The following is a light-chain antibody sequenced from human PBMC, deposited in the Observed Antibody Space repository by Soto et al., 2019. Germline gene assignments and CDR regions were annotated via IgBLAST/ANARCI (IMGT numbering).Light chain of an antibody. Sequence: DIQMTQSPSSLSASVGDRVTITCRASQAIRNDLGWYQQKPAKAPKRLIYATSSLQSGVPSRFSGSGSGTEFTLTISSLQPEDSATYYCLPHNTYPRTFXQGTKVDI. CDR1: QAIRND. J-gene: IGKJ1*01. CDR3: LPHNTYPRT. CDR2: ATS. V-gene: IGKV1-17*01.